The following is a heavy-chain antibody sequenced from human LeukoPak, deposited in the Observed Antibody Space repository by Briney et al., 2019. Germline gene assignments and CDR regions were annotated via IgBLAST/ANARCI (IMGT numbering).Heavy chain of an antibody. Sequence: PSETLSLTCTVSGGSISSNSYYWGWIRQPPGKGLEWIGSIYDSGSTYYNPSLKSRVTISVDTSKNQFSLYLRSVTAADTAVYYCARIAVAEDYYFDYWGQGTLVTVSS. CDR3: ARIAVAEDYYFDY. V-gene: IGHV4-39*01. CDR1: GGSISSNSYY. D-gene: IGHD6-19*01. J-gene: IGHJ4*02. CDR2: IYDSGST.